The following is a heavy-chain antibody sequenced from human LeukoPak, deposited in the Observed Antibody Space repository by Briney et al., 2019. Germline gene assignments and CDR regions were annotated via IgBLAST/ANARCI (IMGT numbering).Heavy chain of an antibody. CDR1: GFTFSSYA. D-gene: IGHD3-22*01. V-gene: IGHV3-30-3*01. CDR2: ISYDGSNK. J-gene: IGHJ3*02. Sequence: QPGRSLRLSCAASGFTFSSYAMHWVRQAPGKGLEWVAVISYDGSNKYYADSVKGRFTISRDNSKNTLYLQMNSLRAEDTAVYYCAKDQGPGEYYYDSSGWEGWKDGGDAFDIWGQGTMVTVSS. CDR3: AKDQGPGEYYYDSSGWEGWKDGGDAFDI.